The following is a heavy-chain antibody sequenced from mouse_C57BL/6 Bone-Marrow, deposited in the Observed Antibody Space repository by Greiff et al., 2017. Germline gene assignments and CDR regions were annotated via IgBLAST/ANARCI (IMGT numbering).Heavy chain of an antibody. CDR2: IDPEDGDT. D-gene: IGHD1-1*01. CDR3: TTWVVATYYAMDY. V-gene: IGHV14-1*01. J-gene: IGHJ4*01. Sequence: VQLQQSGAELVRPGASVKLSCTASGFNIKDYYMHWVKQRPEQGLEWIGRIDPEDGDTEYAPKFQGKATMTADTSSNTAYLQLSSLTSEDPAVYYCTTWVVATYYAMDYWGQGTSVTVSS. CDR1: GFNIKDYY.